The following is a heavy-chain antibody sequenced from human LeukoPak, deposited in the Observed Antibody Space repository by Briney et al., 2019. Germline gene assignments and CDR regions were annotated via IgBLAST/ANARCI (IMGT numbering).Heavy chain of an antibody. CDR1: GDSIFDHY. Sequence: SGTLSLTCTVSGDSIFDHYWSWIRQPPGKGLEWIGYIYHSGSTNYNPSLKSRVTISVDTSKNQFSLKLSSVTAADTAVYYCARGDAEMATIGDAFDIWGQGTMVTVSS. CDR2: IYHSGST. D-gene: IGHD5-24*01. J-gene: IGHJ3*02. CDR3: ARGDAEMATIGDAFDI. V-gene: IGHV4-59*11.